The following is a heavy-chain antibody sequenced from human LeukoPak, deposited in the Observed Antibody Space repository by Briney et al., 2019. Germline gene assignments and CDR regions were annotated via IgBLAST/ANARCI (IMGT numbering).Heavy chain of an antibody. CDR1: GFTFSSYW. J-gene: IGHJ4*02. Sequence: GGSLRLSCAASGFTFSSYWMSWVRQAPGKGLEWVANIKQDGSEKYYVDSVKGRFTISRDNAKNSLYLQMNSLRAEDTAVYYCARLERYYYGSGAHFDYWGQGTLVTVSS. D-gene: IGHD3-10*01. CDR2: IKQDGSEK. V-gene: IGHV3-7*03. CDR3: ARLERYYYGSGAHFDY.